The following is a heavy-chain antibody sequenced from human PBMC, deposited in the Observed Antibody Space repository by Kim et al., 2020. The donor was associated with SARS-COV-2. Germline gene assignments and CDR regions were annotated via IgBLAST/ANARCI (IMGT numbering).Heavy chain of an antibody. CDR3: ARDQDPEVAYCGGDCPVAFDI. CDR1: GFTFSSYW. D-gene: IGHD2-21*02. Sequence: GGSLRLSCAASGFTFSSYWMHWVRQAPGKGLVWVSRINSDGSSTSYADSVKGRFTISRDNAKNTLYLQMNSLRAEDTAVYYCARDQDPEVAYCGGDCPVAFDIWGQGTMVTVSS. V-gene: IGHV3-74*01. CDR2: INSDGSST. J-gene: IGHJ3*02.